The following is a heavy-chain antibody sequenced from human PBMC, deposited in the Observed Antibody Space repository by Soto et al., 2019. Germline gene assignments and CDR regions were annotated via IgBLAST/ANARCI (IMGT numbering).Heavy chain of an antibody. Sequence: ASVKVSCKASGYTFTSYYMHWVRQAPGQGLEWMGIINPSGGSTSYAQKFQGRVTMTRDTSTSTVYMELSSLRSEDTAVYYCAREQALGYCSGGSCLPGFDYWGQGTLVTV. V-gene: IGHV1-46*01. CDR3: AREQALGYCSGGSCLPGFDY. CDR2: INPSGGST. J-gene: IGHJ4*02. CDR1: GYTFTSYY. D-gene: IGHD2-15*01.